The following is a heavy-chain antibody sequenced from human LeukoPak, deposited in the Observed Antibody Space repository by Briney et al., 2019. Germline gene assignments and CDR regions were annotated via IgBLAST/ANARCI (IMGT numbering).Heavy chain of an antibody. CDR2: IYYSGST. CDR3: AKLLLPASKGAFII. J-gene: IGHJ3*02. Sequence: PSETLSLTCTVSGGSISSSSYYWGWIRQPPGKGLEWIGYIYYSGSTNYNPSLKSRVTLSMDTSKNQVSLDLSAVTAADTAVYYCAKLLLPASKGAFIIWGLGTLVTVSS. D-gene: IGHD2-2*01. V-gene: IGHV4-61*05. CDR1: GGSISSSSYY.